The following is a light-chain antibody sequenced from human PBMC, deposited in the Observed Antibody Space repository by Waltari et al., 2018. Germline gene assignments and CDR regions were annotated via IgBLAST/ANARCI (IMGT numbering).Light chain of an antibody. CDR1: QTISSW. V-gene: IGKV1-5*03. CDR2: KAS. CDR3: QQYNRYST. J-gene: IGKJ2*01. Sequence: DIQMPQSPSTLSASVGDRVTITCRASQTISSWLAWYQQKPGKAPKLLIYKASTLESGVPSRFSGSGSGTEFTLTISSLQPDDFATYYCQQYNRYSTFGQGTKLEIK.